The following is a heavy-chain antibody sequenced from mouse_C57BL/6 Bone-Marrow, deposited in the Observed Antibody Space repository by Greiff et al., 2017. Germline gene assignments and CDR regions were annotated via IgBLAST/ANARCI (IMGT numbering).Heavy chain of an antibody. J-gene: IGHJ2*01. D-gene: IGHD2-4*01. CDR3: ARHERYYDYEGYFDY. CDR2: FYPGSGSI. Sequence: VHLVESGAELVKPGASVKLSCKASVYIFTEYTIHWVKQRSGQGLEWIGWFYPGSGSIKYNERFKDKATLTADKSSNTVYMELSRLTSEDSAVYFCARHERYYDYEGYFDYWGQGTTLTVSS. CDR1: VYIFTEYT. V-gene: IGHV1-62-2*01.